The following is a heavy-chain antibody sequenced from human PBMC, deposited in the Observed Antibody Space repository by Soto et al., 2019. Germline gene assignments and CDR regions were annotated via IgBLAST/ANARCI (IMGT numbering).Heavy chain of an antibody. J-gene: IGHJ4*02. V-gene: IGHV1-69*08. CDR1: GGTFSSYT. Sequence: QVQLVQSGAEVKKPGSLVKVSCKASGGTFSSYTISWVRQAPGQGLEWMGRIIPILGIANYAQKFQGRVTITADKSTSTAYMELSSLRSEVTAVYYCARDSATPFDYWGQGTLVTVSS. CDR2: IIPILGIA. CDR3: ARDSATPFDY. D-gene: IGHD2-15*01.